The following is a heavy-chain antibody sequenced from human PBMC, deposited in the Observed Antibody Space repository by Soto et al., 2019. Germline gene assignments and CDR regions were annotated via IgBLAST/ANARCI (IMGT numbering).Heavy chain of an antibody. V-gene: IGHV4-34*01. CDR2: INHSGST. CDR1: GGSFSGYY. J-gene: IGHJ3*02. D-gene: IGHD1-20*01. CDR3: ARAGPRITGTTHNAFDI. Sequence: SETLYLTCAVYGGSFSGYYWSWIRQPPGKGLEWIGEINHSGSTNYNPALKSRVTISVDTSKNKFSLNLSPVTAADTAVYYCARAGPRITGTTHNAFDIWGQGTMVTVSS.